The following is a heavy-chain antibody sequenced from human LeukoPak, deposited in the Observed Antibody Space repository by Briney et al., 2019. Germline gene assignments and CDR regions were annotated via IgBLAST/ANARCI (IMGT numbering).Heavy chain of an antibody. Sequence: GGSLRLSCAASGFTFSSYWMHWVRQAPGKGLVWVSRINSDGSSTCYADSVKGRFTISRDNAKNTLYLQMNSLRAEDTAVYYCARGDLAAAGTGFDYWGQGTLVTVSS. CDR1: GFTFSSYW. J-gene: IGHJ4*02. CDR2: INSDGSST. D-gene: IGHD6-13*01. V-gene: IGHV3-74*01. CDR3: ARGDLAAAGTGFDY.